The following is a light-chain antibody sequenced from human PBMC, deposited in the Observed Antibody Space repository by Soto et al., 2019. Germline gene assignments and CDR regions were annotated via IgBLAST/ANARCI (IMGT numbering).Light chain of an antibody. CDR1: QNVHSN. Sequence: EVVMTQSPAPLSVSPGERATLSCRASQNVHSNIAWYQQKPGQAPSLLISYASTRATGIPARFSGSGSGTEFTLTISSLQSEDFGVYYCQHYSNWPPTFGPGTKVEIK. CDR3: QHYSNWPPT. V-gene: IGKV3-15*01. CDR2: YAS. J-gene: IGKJ3*01.